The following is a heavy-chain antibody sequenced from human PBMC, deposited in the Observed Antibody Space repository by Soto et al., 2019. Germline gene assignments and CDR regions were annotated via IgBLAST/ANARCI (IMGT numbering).Heavy chain of an antibody. D-gene: IGHD2-15*01. V-gene: IGHV3-23*01. CDR1: GFTFSSYA. J-gene: IGHJ6*03. Sequence: PGGSLRLSCAASGFTFSSYAMSWVRQAPGKGLEWVSAISGSGGSTYYADSVKGRFTISRDNSKNTLYLQMNSLRAEDTAVYYCAKDVRDIVVVVAATGRRRFYYYYMDVWGKGTTVTVSS. CDR2: ISGSGGST. CDR3: AKDVRDIVVVVAATGRRRFYYYYMDV.